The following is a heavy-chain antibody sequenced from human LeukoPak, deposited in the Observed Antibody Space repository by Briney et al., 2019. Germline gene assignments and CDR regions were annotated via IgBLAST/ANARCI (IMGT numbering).Heavy chain of an antibody. Sequence: PSETLSLTCTVSGYSISTGYYWDWIRQPPGKGLEWIGTFYHGGSTYYNPSLKSRVTISVDTSKNQFSLKLSSVTAADTAVYYCARDRGTWNDDGFDYWGQGTLVTVSS. CDR3: ARDRGTWNDDGFDY. D-gene: IGHD1-1*01. CDR1: GYSISTGYY. CDR2: FYHGGST. V-gene: IGHV4-38-2*02. J-gene: IGHJ4*02.